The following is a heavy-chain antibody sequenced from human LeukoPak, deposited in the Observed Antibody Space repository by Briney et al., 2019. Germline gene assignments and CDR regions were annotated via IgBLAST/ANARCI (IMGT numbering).Heavy chain of an antibody. D-gene: IGHD3-22*01. CDR1: GLTVSSNY. V-gene: IGHV3-53*01. Sequence: GGSLRLSCAVSGLTVSSNYMSWVRQAPGKGLEWVSVIYRGDTTDYADSMKGRFTISRDTSKNMLYLQMNNLRPEDTAVYFCARARNYYDSSGYPSTHFDLWGRGTLATVSS. J-gene: IGHJ2*01. CDR3: ARARNYYDSSGYPSTHFDL. CDR2: IYRGDTT.